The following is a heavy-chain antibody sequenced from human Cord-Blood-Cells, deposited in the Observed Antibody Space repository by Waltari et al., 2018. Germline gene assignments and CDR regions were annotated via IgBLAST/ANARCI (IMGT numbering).Heavy chain of an antibody. CDR3: ASGVVDYGDSSYGEFDY. CDR2: IIPIFGTA. J-gene: IGHJ4*02. Sequence: QVQLVQSGAEVKKPGSSVKVSCKASGGTFSSYATRWVRQAPGQGLEWMGGIIPIFGTANYAQKFQGRVTITADKSTSTAYMELSSLRSEDTAVYYCASGVVDYGDSSYGEFDYWGQGTLVTVSS. D-gene: IGHD4-17*01. CDR1: GGTFSSYA. V-gene: IGHV1-69*06.